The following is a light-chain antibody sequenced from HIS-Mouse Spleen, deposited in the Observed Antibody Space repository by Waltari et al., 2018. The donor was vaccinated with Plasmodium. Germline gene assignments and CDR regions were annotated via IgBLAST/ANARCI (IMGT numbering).Light chain of an antibody. CDR1: HIGSKR. Sequence: SYVLTQPPSVSVAPAQTARITCGGTHIGSKRVHWSQQKPGQAPVLVVYDDSDRPSGIPERFSGSNSGNTATLTISRVEAGDEADYYCQVWDSSSDHVVFGGGTKLTVL. J-gene: IGLJ2*01. CDR2: DDS. CDR3: QVWDSSSDHVV. V-gene: IGLV3-21*02.